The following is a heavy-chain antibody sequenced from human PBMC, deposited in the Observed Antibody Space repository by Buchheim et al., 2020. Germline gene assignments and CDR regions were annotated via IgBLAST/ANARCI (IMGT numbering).Heavy chain of an antibody. J-gene: IGHJ6*02. Sequence: HLQGSGPGLVRPSETLSLTCTVSGASINSGGYYWDWVRQPPGKGREWVGHFYSGGSTYFTPSLKSRVTISFDASNNQIPLMRTSVTAADTGTYYCARGSYQTGWRGFSYYSMDVWGQGT. D-gene: IGHD6-19*01. V-gene: IGHV4-39*06. CDR1: GASINSGGYY. CDR3: ARGSYQTGWRGFSYYSMDV. CDR2: FYSGGST.